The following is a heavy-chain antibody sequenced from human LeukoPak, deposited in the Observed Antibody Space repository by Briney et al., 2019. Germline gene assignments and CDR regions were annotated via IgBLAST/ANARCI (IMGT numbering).Heavy chain of an antibody. CDR1: GGSFSGYY. CDR3: AIEQH. Sequence: SEPLSLTCSVSGGSFSGYYWSWIRQPPGKGLEWIGEINHSGSTNYNPSLKSRVTISVDTSKNQFSLKLSSVTAADTAVYYCAIEQHWGQGTLVTVSS. J-gene: IGHJ1*01. V-gene: IGHV4-34*01. CDR2: INHSGST.